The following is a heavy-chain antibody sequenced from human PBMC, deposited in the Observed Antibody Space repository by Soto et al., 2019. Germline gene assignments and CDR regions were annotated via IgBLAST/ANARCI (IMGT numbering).Heavy chain of an antibody. D-gene: IGHD5-18*01. CDR1: GYTFTSYG. CDR2: INPNSGGT. CDR3: ARSYGSPYYYGMDV. V-gene: IGHV1-2*04. Sequence: ASVKVSCKASGYTFTSYGISWVRQAPGQGLEWMGWINPNSGGTNYAQKFQGWVTMTRDTSISTAYMELSRLRSDDTAVYYCARSYGSPYYYGMDVWGQGTTVTVSS. J-gene: IGHJ6*02.